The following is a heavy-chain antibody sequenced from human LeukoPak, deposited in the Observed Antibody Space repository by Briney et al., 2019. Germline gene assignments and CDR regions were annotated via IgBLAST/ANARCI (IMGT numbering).Heavy chain of an antibody. Sequence: RGGPLRLSCAASGFTFCAYYMTWMRQAPGKGLEWVSYISSTGSYTVYLESVKGRFTISRDTDKNSLYLQMNSLRVEDTAVYFCATFPLGYCSYGSCGGNYWGHGTLVTVSS. CDR1: GFTFCAYY. CDR2: ISSTGSYT. V-gene: IGHV3-11*03. CDR3: ATFPLGYCSYGSCGGNY. J-gene: IGHJ4*01. D-gene: IGHD2-15*01.